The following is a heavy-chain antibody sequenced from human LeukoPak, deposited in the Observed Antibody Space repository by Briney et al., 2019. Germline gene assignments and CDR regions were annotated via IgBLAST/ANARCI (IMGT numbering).Heavy chain of an antibody. V-gene: IGHV3-23*01. D-gene: IGHD1-1*01. CDR1: GFTFNNFA. J-gene: IGHJ4*02. Sequence: GGSLRLSCAASGFTFNNFAISWVRQAPGKGLEWVSAIGDNGGDTKYAASVKGRFTIYRDNSRNTPYLQMNSLRVEDTAMYYCGRDWKLDYWGQGTLVTVSS. CDR3: GRDWKLDY. CDR2: IGDNGGDT.